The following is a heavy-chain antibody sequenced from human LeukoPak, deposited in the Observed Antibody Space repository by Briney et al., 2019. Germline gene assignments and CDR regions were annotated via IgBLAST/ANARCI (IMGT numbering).Heavy chain of an antibody. D-gene: IGHD2-15*01. V-gene: IGHV4-34*01. CDR3: ASGVAVRDY. CDR1: GGSFSGYY. J-gene: IGHJ4*02. Sequence: PSETLSLTCAVYGGSFSGYYWSWIRQPPGHGQEWIGEINHSGSTNYNPSLKSRVTISVDTSKNQFSLKLSSVTAAERAVYYCASGVAVRDYWGQGTLVTVSS. CDR2: INHSGST.